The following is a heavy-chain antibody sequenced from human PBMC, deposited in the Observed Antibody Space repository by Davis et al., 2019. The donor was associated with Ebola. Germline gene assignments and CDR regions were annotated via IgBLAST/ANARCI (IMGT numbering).Heavy chain of an antibody. CDR3: ARRGTSSWYAGGFDP. Sequence: SETLSLTCSVSGASISSYYWSWIRQPPGKGLEWIGYIYYSGSTNYNPSLKSRVTISVDTSKNQFSLKLSSVTAADTAMYYCARRGTSSWYAGGFDPWGQGGLVTVSS. CDR2: IYYSGST. CDR1: GASISSYY. V-gene: IGHV4-59*08. D-gene: IGHD6-13*01. J-gene: IGHJ5*02.